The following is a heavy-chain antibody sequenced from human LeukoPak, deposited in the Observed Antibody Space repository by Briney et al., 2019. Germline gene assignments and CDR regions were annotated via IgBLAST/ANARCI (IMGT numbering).Heavy chain of an antibody. CDR1: RYTFTGYY. J-gene: IGHJ1*01. D-gene: IGHD3-22*01. CDR2: INPNSGGT. CDR3: ARYGVGYYDSSGYYYFQH. V-gene: IGHV1-2*02. Sequence: ASVKVSCKASRYTFTGYYMHWGRQAPGQGLERMRWINPNSGGTNYAQKFQGRVTMTRDTSISTAYMELSRLRSDDTAVYYCARYGVGYYDSSGYYYFQHWGQGTLVTVSS.